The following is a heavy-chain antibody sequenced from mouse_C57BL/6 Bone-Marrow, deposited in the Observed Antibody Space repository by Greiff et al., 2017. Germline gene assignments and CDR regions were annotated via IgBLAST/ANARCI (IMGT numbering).Heavy chain of an antibody. CDR1: GYTFTSYW. CDR3: TRSSYYGYFCWVYFGY. V-gene: IGHV1-5*01. Sequence: VQLQQPGTELARPGASVKMSCKTSGYTFTSYWMHWVKQRPGQGLEWIGAIYPGNSDTNYNEKFKGKAKLTAVTSSSTAYMELSSLTNEDSAVYYCTRSSYYGYFCWVYFGYWGQGATVTVSS. CDR2: IYPGNSDT. D-gene: IGHD2-3*01. J-gene: IGHJ2*01.